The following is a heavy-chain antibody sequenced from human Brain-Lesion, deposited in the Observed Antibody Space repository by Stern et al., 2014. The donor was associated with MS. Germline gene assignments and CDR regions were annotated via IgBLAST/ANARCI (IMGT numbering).Heavy chain of an antibody. J-gene: IGHJ4*02. D-gene: IGHD4-17*01. CDR3: TRDRLDYGYSYFDY. CDR1: GFSFGDYA. Sequence: VQLVQSGAGLIEPGRSLRLSCTASGFSFGDYALNWIRQAPGKGLGWVGFIRSKVYGGAAEYAASVKGRFTISRDDSKSIAYLQVNGLKTEDTAVYYCTRDRLDYGYSYFDYWGQGTLVTVSS. CDR2: IRSKVYGGAA. V-gene: IGHV3-49*03.